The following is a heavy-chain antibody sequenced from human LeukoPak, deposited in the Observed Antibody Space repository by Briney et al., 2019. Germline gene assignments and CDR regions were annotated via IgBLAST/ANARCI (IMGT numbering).Heavy chain of an antibody. V-gene: IGHV5-51*01. J-gene: IGHJ6*02. CDR3: ARSALTAAAGGRHYYYGMDV. CDR2: IYPGDSDT. Sequence: GESLKISCKGSGYSFTSYWIGWVRQMPGKGLEWMGIIYPGDSDTRYSPSFQGQVTISADKSISTAYLRWSSLKASDTAMYYCARSALTAAAGGRHYYYGMDVWGQGTTVTVSS. D-gene: IGHD6-13*01. CDR1: GYSFTSYW.